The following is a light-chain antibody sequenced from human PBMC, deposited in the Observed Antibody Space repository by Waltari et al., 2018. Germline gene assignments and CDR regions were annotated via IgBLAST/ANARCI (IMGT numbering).Light chain of an antibody. J-gene: IGKJ4*01. Sequence: IVLTQSPGTLSLSPGERATLSCRASQTVRTTYLAWSQQKPGQAPTLLIYDTSSRATGIPDRFSGSGSGTDFSLTISSLEPEDFAVYYCQQYDISPLTFGGGTKVETK. V-gene: IGKV3-20*01. CDR1: QTVRTTY. CDR3: QQYDISPLT. CDR2: DTS.